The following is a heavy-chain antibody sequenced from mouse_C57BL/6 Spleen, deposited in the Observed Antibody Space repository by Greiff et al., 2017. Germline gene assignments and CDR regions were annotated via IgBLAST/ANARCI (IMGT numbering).Heavy chain of an antibody. CDR3: ATLRQLRLRFAMDY. CDR2: ILPGSGST. CDR1: GYTFTGYW. J-gene: IGHJ4*01. D-gene: IGHD3-2*02. Sequence: QVQLQQSGAELMKPGASVKLSCKATGYTFTGYWIGWVKQRHGHGLEWIGEILPGSGSTNYNEKFKGKATFTADTSSNTAYMQLSSLTTEDSAIYNCATLRQLRLRFAMDYWGQGTSVTVSS. V-gene: IGHV1-9*01.